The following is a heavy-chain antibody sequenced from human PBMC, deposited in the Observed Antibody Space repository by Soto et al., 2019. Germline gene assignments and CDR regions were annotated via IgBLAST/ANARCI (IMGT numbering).Heavy chain of an antibody. CDR3: AKTSAYSSSWPTKGLDY. CDR1: GFTFSSYA. CDR2: MSGSGGST. V-gene: IGHV3-23*01. Sequence: GGSLRLSCAASGFTFSSYAMSXVRQAPGKGLEGVSAMSGSGGSTYYADSVKGRFTISRDNSKNTLYLQMNSLRAEDTAVYYCAKTSAYSSSWPTKGLDYWGQGTLVTLSS. D-gene: IGHD6-13*01. J-gene: IGHJ4*02.